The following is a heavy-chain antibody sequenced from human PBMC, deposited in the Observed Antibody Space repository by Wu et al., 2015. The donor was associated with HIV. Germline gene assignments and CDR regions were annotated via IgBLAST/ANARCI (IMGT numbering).Heavy chain of an antibody. CDR3: ARAVGRIDILTGYHLYYFDY. D-gene: IGHD3-9*01. V-gene: IGHV1-2*02. CDR2: INPNSGGT. J-gene: IGHJ4*02. CDR1: GYTFTGYY. Sequence: QVQLVQSGAEVKKPGASVKVSCKASGYTFTGYYMHWVRQAPGQGLEWMGWINPNSGGTNYAQKFQGRVTMTRDTSISTAYMELSRLRSDDTAVYYCARAVGRIDILTGYHLYYFDYWGQGTLVTVSS.